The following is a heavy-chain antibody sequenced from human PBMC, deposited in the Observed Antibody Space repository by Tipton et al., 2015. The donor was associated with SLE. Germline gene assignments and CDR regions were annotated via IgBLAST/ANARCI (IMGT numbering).Heavy chain of an antibody. D-gene: IGHD3-3*01. J-gene: IGHJ4*02. CDR3: ARTYDFWSGYQYYFDY. Sequence: SLRLSCTGSGFTFGDYAMSWFRQAPGKGLEWISFIRSRLYGGTTEYAASVQGRFIISRDDSKSVAYLQMNSLKTEDTAVYYCARTYDFWSGYQYYFDYWGQGTLVTVSS. V-gene: IGHV3-49*03. CDR1: GFTFGDYA. CDR2: IRSRLYGGTT.